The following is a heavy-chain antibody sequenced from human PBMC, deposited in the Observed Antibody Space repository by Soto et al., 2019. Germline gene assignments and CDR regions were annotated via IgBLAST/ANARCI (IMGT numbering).Heavy chain of an antibody. V-gene: IGHV3-33*01. CDR2: IWSDGTNK. CDR1: GVTFSNYA. Sequence: GGSLRLSCAASGVTFSNYAMHWVRQAPGKGLEWVAVIWSDGTNKYYADSVKGRYTISRDKSKNTLYLQMNSLRAEDTAVYYCARAPLTIYDTSGYYDYWGQGIQVTVSS. J-gene: IGHJ4*02. CDR3: ARAPLTIYDTSGYYDY. D-gene: IGHD3-22*01.